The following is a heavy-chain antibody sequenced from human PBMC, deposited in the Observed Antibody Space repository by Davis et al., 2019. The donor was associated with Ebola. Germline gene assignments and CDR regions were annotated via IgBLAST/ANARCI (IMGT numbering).Heavy chain of an antibody. V-gene: IGHV4-39*02. D-gene: IGHD3-22*01. CDR3: ARGSYDSSGYYYKLRGLFDY. J-gene: IGHJ4*02. Sequence: SETLSLTCTVSGDSITSSTYYWGWIRQPPGKGLEWIGSLYYSMSAYYNPSLKSRVTTSLDTSKNQFSLKLSSVTAADTAVYFCARGSYDSSGYYYKLRGLFDYWGQGILVTVSS. CDR1: GDSITSSTYY. CDR2: LYYSMSA.